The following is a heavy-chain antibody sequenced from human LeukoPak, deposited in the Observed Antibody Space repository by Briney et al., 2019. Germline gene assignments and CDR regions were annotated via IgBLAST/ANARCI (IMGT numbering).Heavy chain of an antibody. CDR3: ARDPGRALSYGYSYFDY. V-gene: IGHV4-39*07. Sequence: SETLSLTCTVSGGSISSSSYYWGWICQPPGKGLEWIGSIYYSGSTYYNPSLKSRVTISVDTSKNQFSLKLSSVTAADTAVYYCARDPGRALSYGYSYFDYWDQGTLVTVSS. J-gene: IGHJ4*02. CDR1: GGSISSSSYY. D-gene: IGHD5-18*01. CDR2: IYYSGST.